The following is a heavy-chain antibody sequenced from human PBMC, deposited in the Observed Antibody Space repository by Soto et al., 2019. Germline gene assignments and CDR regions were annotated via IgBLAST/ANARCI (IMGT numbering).Heavy chain of an antibody. Sequence: GGSLRLSCAASGFTFDDYGMSWARQAPGKGLEWVSGVNWNGGSTGYSDSVKGRFTISRDNAKNSLYLQMNSLRAEDTAFYYCVRGASLNFDYWGQGTLVTVS. CDR2: VNWNGGST. CDR1: GFTFDDYG. CDR3: VRGASLNFDY. V-gene: IGHV3-20*04. J-gene: IGHJ4*02. D-gene: IGHD1-26*01.